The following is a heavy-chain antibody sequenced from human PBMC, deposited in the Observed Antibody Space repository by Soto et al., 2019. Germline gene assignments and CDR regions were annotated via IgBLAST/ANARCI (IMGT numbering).Heavy chain of an antibody. D-gene: IGHD6-19*01. CDR3: ARHQSQQWLAY. CDR1: GGTFSSYT. CDR2: IIPILGIA. J-gene: IGHJ4*02. V-gene: IGHV1-69*02. Sequence: QVQLVQSGAEVKKPGSSVKVSCKASGGTFSSYTISWVRQAPGQGLEWMGRIIPILGIANYAQKFQGRVTSTADKSTSTAYMELSSLSSEDTAVYYCARHQSQQWLAYWGQGTLVTVSS.